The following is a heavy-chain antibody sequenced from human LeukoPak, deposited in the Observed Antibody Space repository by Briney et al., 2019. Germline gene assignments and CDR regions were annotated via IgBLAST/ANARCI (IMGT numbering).Heavy chain of an antibody. J-gene: IGHJ6*04. Sequence: PSQTLSLTCTVSGGSISSGDYYWSWIRQPPGTGLEWIGYIYYSGSTYYNPSLKSRVTISVDTSKNQFSLKLSSVTAADTAVYYCARDVVRGVTPSHYYYYGTDVWGKGTTVTVSS. CDR1: GGSISSGDYY. CDR3: ARDVVRGVTPSHYYYYGTDV. V-gene: IGHV4-30-4*01. CDR2: IYYSGST. D-gene: IGHD3-10*01.